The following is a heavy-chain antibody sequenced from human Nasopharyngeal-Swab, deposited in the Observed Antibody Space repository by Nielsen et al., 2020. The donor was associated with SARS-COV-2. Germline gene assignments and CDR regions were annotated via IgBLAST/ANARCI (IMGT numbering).Heavy chain of an antibody. CDR3: ARGAEGFGELLSPGGPYYYYYMDV. CDR2: INAGNGNT. J-gene: IGHJ6*03. CDR1: GYTCTSYA. Sequence: SVTVSCKASGYTCTSYAMLWVRQAPGQRLERMGWINAGNGNTKYSQKFQGRVTITRDTSASTAYMELSSLRSEDTAVYYCARGAEGFGELLSPGGPYYYYYMDVWGKGTTVTVSS. D-gene: IGHD3-10*01. V-gene: IGHV1-3*01.